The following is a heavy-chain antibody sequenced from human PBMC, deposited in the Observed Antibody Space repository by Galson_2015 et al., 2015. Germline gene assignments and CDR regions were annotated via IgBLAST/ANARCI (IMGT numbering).Heavy chain of an antibody. CDR1: GFTFSSYS. J-gene: IGHJ3*02. CDR3: ARVHGQGLLYDAFDI. CDR2: ISSSSSYI. V-gene: IGHV3-21*01. D-gene: IGHD2-15*01. Sequence: SLRLSCAASGFTFSSYSMNWVRQAPGKGLEWVSSISSSSSYIYYADSVKGRFTISRDNAKNSLYLQMNSLRAEDTAVYYCARVHGQGLLYDAFDIWGQGIMVTVSS.